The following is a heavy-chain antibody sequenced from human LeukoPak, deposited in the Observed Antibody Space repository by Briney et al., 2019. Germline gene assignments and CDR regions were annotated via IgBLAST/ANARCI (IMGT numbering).Heavy chain of an antibody. CDR3: ARQYCSSTSCFYFDY. CDR2: ITSSGSTI. V-gene: IGHV3-11*04. Sequence: GGSLRLSCAASGFTFSDYYMSWSRQAPGKGLEWISYITSSGSTIYYADSVKGRFTISRDNSKNTLYLQMNSLRAEDTAVYYCARQYCSSTSCFYFDYWGQGTLVTVSS. D-gene: IGHD2-2*01. J-gene: IGHJ4*02. CDR1: GFTFSDYY.